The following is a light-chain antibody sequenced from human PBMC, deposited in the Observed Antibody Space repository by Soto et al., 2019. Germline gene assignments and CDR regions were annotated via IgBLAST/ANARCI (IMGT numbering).Light chain of an antibody. CDR1: QGISIY. J-gene: IGKJ1*01. Sequence: DIPMTQSPSSLSTSVGERVTITCRARQGISIYLAWYQQKPGKVPKLLIYAASTLQSGVPSRFSGSGSGTDFTLTISNLQPEDVATYYCQKYSGAPPTFGQGTKVEIK. CDR2: AAS. V-gene: IGKV1-27*01. CDR3: QKYSGAPPT.